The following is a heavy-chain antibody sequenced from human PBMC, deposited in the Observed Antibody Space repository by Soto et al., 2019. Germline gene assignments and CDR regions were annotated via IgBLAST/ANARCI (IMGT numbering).Heavy chain of an antibody. CDR1: GGSISRGGYY. Sequence: SETLSLTCTVSGGSISRGGYYWSWIRQHPGKGLEWIGYIYYSGSTYYNPSLKSRVTISVDTSKNQFSLKLTSVTAADTAVYYCARGLEVPTIFDFWGQGTLVTVSS. V-gene: IGHV4-31*03. CDR2: IYYSGST. J-gene: IGHJ4*02. D-gene: IGHD1-1*01. CDR3: ARGLEVPTIFDF.